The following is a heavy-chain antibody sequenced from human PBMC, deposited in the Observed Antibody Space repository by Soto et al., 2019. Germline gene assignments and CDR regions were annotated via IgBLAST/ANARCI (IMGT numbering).Heavy chain of an antibody. CDR2: INHSGST. J-gene: IGHJ4*02. CDR1: GGSFSGYF. V-gene: IGHV4-34*01. CDR3: ARGCLGYCSGGPVFDY. Sequence: SETLSLTCAVYGGSFSGYFWSWIRQPPGEGLEWIGEINHSGSTKYNPSLKSRVTISVDASKNQFSLNVNSLTAADTAVYYCARGCLGYCSGGPVFDYWGQGTLVTVSS. D-gene: IGHD2-15*01.